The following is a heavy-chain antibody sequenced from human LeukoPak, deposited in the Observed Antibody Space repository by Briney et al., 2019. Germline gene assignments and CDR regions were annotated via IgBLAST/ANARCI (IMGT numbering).Heavy chain of an antibody. CDR3: ARHSLIGTTPFDY. J-gene: IGHJ4*02. Sequence: GGSLRLSCAASGFTFSSYAMHWVRQAPGKGLEWVAVISYDGSNKYYADSVKGRFTISRDNSKNTLYLQMNSLRAEDTAVYYCARHSLIGTTPFDYWGQGTLVTVSS. D-gene: IGHD1-20*01. CDR1: GFTFSSYA. CDR2: ISYDGSNK. V-gene: IGHV3-30-3*01.